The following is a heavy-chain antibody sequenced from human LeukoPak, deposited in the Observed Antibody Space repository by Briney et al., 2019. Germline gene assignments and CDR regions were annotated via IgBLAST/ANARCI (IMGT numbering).Heavy chain of an antibody. CDR2: INTYNGNT. J-gene: IGHJ4*02. V-gene: IGHV1-18*01. D-gene: IGHD1-26*01. CDR3: ARDPSLIVGATISLFDN. Sequence: ASVKVSCKASGYTFTSYGISWVRQAPGQGLEWMGWINTYNGNTNYAQKLQGRVTMTTDTSTSTAYMDLRSLRSDDTAVYYCARDPSLIVGATISLFDNWGRGTLVTVSS. CDR1: GYTFTSYG.